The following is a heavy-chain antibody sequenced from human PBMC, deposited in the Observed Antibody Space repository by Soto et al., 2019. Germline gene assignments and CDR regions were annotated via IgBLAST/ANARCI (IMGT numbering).Heavy chain of an antibody. CDR3: ASEILPLLYNWNYRNDY. J-gene: IGHJ4*02. D-gene: IGHD1-7*01. CDR1: GFTFSSYS. V-gene: IGHV3-48*01. Sequence: GGSLRLSCVASGFTFSSYSMNWVRQAPGKGLEWVSYISSSSSTIYYADSVKGRFTISRDNAKNSLYLQMNSLRAEDTAVYYCASEILPLLYNWNYRNDYWGQGTLVTVSS. CDR2: ISSSSSTI.